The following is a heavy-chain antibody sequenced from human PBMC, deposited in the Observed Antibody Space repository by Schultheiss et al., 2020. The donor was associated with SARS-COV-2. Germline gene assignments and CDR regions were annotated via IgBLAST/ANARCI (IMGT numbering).Heavy chain of an antibody. D-gene: IGHD3-22*01. CDR3: ARAPSRTRPMIVVVPDI. CDR1: GFTFSSYD. J-gene: IGHJ3*02. Sequence: GGSLRLSCAASGFTFSSYDMHWVRQATGKGLEWVSAIGTAGDTYYPGSVKGRFIISRDNAKNSLYLQMNSLRAEDTAVYYCARAPSRTRPMIVVVPDIWGQGTMVTVSS. CDR2: IGTAGDT. V-gene: IGHV3-13*01.